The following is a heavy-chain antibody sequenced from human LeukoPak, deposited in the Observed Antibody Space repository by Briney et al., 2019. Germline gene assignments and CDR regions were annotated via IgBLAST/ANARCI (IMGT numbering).Heavy chain of an antibody. CDR3: TTEYLYYGSGSYYDI. CDR2: IKGKTDGGTT. V-gene: IGHV3-15*01. CDR1: GFTFSNAW. D-gene: IGHD3-10*01. Sequence: PGGSLRLFCAASGFTFSNAWMSWVRQAPGKGLEWVGRIKGKTDGGTTDYAAPVKGRFTISRDDSKNTLYLQMNSLKTEDTAVYYCTTEYLYYGSGSYYDIWGQGTLVTVSS. J-gene: IGHJ4*02.